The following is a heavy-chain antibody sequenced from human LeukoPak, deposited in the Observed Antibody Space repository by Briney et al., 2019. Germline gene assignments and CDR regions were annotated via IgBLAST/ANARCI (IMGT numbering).Heavy chain of an antibody. CDR3: AREVFFQFDN. CDR2: ISGSGNYI. Sequence: GSLRLSCAASGFTFSDYTLNWVRQAPGKGLEWVSSISGSGNYIYHADSVKGRFTISRDNAKNSLYLQMNSLRAEDTAQYYCAREVFFQFDNWGQGALVTVSS. V-gene: IGHV3-21*04. CDR1: GFTFSDYT. J-gene: IGHJ4*02.